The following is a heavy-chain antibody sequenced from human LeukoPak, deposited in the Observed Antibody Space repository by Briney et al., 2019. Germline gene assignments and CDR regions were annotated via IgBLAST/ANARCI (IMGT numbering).Heavy chain of an antibody. CDR3: ARAFTMMGSDAFDI. J-gene: IGHJ3*02. D-gene: IGHD3-22*01. CDR1: GYTFTSYA. Sequence: ASVKVSCKASGYTFTSYAMHWVRQAPGQRLEWMGWINAGNGNTKYSQKFQGRVTITRDTSASTAYMELSSLRSEDTAVYYCARAFTMMGSDAFDIWGQGTMATVSS. CDR2: INAGNGNT. V-gene: IGHV1-3*01.